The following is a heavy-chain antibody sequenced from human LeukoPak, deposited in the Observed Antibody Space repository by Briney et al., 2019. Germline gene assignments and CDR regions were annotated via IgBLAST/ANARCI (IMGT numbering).Heavy chain of an antibody. J-gene: IGHJ3*02. CDR2: INPNSGGT. V-gene: IGHV1-2*02. CDR1: GYTFTGYY. CDR3: ARSDLYYYDSSGYVSGAFDI. Sequence: ASVKVSCKASGYTFTGYYMHWVRQAPGQGLEWMGWINPNSGGTNYAQQFQGRVTMTRDTSISTAYMELSGLRSDDTAMYYCARSDLYYYDSSGYVSGAFDIWGQGTMVTVSS. D-gene: IGHD3-22*01.